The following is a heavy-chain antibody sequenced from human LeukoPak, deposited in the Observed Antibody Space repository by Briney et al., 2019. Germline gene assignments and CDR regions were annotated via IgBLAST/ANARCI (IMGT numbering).Heavy chain of an antibody. CDR3: ARDFAAAGIFDY. CDR2: ISYDGSDK. D-gene: IGHD6-13*01. J-gene: IGHJ4*02. CDR1: GFTFSSYA. Sequence: GGSLRLSCTASGFTFSSYAMYWVRQAPGKGLEWVAVISYDGSDKFYADSVKGRFTISRDSSKNTLYLQMNSLRAEDTAVYYCARDFAAAGIFDYWGQGTLVTVSS. V-gene: IGHV3-30*04.